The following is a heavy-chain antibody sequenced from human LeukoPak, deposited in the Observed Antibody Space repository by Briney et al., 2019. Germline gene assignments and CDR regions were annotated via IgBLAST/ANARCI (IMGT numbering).Heavy chain of an antibody. CDR3: ARVRYQVVVIAYDAFDI. D-gene: IGHD2-21*01. CDR2: IIPIFGTA. Sequence: SVKVSCKASGGTFSSYAISWVRQAPGQGLDWMGGIIPIFGTANYAQKFQGRVTITADESTSTAYMELSSLRSEDTAVYYCARVRYQVVVIAYDAFDIWGQGTMVTVSS. CDR1: GGTFSSYA. V-gene: IGHV1-69*01. J-gene: IGHJ3*02.